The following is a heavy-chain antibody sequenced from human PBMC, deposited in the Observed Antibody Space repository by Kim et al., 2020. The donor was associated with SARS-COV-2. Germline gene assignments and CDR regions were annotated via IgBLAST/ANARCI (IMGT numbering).Heavy chain of an antibody. D-gene: IGHD3-10*01. V-gene: IGHV1-18*01. CDR1: GYTFTSYG. J-gene: IGHJ4*02. Sequence: ASVKVSCKASGYTFTSYGISWVRQAPGQGLEWMGWISAYNGNTNYAQKLQGRVTMTTDTSTSTAYMELRSLRSDDTAVYYCARDRGVLLWFGESYGYYFDYWGQGTLVTVSS. CDR3: ARDRGVLLWFGESYGYYFDY. CDR2: ISAYNGNT.